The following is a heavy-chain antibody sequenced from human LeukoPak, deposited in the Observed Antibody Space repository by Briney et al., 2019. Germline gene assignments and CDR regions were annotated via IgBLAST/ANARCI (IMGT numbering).Heavy chain of an antibody. CDR2: IRSKAYGGTT. CDR3: TRSIVVVTASADY. CDR1: GFTFGDYA. J-gene: IGHJ4*02. D-gene: IGHD2-21*02. V-gene: IGHV3-49*03. Sequence: PGGSLRLSXTASGFTFGDYAMSWIRQAPGKGLEWVGFIRSKAYGGTTEYATSVKGRFTISRDDSKSIAYLQMNSLKTEDTAVYYCTRSIVVVTASADYWGQGTLVTVSS.